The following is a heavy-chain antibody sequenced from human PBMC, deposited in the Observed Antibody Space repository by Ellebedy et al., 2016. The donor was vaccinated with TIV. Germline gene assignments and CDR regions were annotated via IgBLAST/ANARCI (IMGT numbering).Heavy chain of an antibody. Sequence: ASVKVSXXASGYTFTSYAMHWVRQAPGQRLEWMGWINAGNGNTKYSQKFQGRVTMTEDTSTDTAYMELSSLRSEDTAVYYCATEGGYSGYGDYYYGMDVWGQGTTVTVSS. D-gene: IGHD5-12*01. V-gene: IGHV1-3*01. J-gene: IGHJ6*02. CDR1: GYTFTSYA. CDR2: INAGNGNT. CDR3: ATEGGYSGYGDYYYGMDV.